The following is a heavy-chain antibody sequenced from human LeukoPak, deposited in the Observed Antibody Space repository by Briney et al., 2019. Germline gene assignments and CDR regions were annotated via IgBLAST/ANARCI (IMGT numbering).Heavy chain of an antibody. J-gene: IGHJ4*02. CDR2: INHSGST. CDR3: ARGPRYSSSWYRILDY. CDR1: GGSFSGYY. V-gene: IGHV4-34*01. D-gene: IGHD6-13*01. Sequence: SETLSTTCAVYGGSFSGYYWSWIRQPPGKGLQWIGEINHSGSTNYNPSLKSRVTISVYTSKIQLSLKLSSVTAADTAVYYCARGPRYSSSWYRILDYWGQGTLVTVSS.